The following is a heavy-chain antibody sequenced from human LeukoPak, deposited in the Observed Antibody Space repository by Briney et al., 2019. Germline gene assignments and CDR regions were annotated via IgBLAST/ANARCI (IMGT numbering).Heavy chain of an antibody. CDR3: ARLRGGDYDILTPQGNYYMDV. CDR1: GYTFTSYG. J-gene: IGHJ6*03. D-gene: IGHD3-9*01. CDR2: ISAYNGNT. V-gene: IGHV1-18*01. Sequence: ASVKVSCKASGYTFTSYGISWVRQAPGQGLEWMGWISAYNGNTNYAQKLQGRVTMTTDTSTSTAYMELRSLRSDDTAVYYCARLRGGDYDILTPQGNYYMDVWGKGTTVTVSS.